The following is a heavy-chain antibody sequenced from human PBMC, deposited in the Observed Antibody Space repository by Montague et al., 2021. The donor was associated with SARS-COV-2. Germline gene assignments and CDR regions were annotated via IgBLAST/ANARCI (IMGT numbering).Heavy chain of an antibody. J-gene: IGHJ4*02. CDR2: IDHSGNT. V-gene: IGHV4-34*01. D-gene: IGHD3-3*01. Sequence: SETLSLTCAVYGGSFSPYYWSWIRQPPGKGLEWIGNIDHSGNTNYNPSLKSRVSISVDTSKNQFSLKLSSVTAADTAVYYCARAPVAHITIFGVVTSFDYWGQGTLVTVSS. CDR1: GGSFSPYY. CDR3: ARAPVAHITIFGVVTSFDY.